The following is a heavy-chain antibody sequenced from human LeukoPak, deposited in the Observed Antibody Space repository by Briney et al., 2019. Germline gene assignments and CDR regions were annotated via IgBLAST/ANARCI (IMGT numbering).Heavy chain of an antibody. CDR1: GFTVSSNY. CDR2: IYSGGST. V-gene: IGHV3-53*01. D-gene: IGHD6-13*01. Sequence: GGSLRLSCAASGFTVSSNYMSWVRQAPGKGLEWVSVIYSGGSTYYADSVKGRFTISRDNSKNTLYLQMNSLRAEDTAVYYCARQHQQLVPIGYYYYMDVWGKGTTVTVSS. J-gene: IGHJ6*03. CDR3: ARQHQQLVPIGYYYYMDV.